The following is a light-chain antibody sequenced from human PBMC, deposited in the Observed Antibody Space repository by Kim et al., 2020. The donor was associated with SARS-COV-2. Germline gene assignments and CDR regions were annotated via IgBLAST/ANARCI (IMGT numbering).Light chain of an antibody. CDR2: GAS. CDR1: QSVSSSY. CDR3: QQYGSSPPWT. V-gene: IGKV3-20*01. Sequence: PGESATLACRASQSVSSSYLAWYQQKPGQAPRRLIDGASSRATGIPDRFSGSGSGTDFTLTISRLEPEDFAVYYCQQYGSSPPWTFGQGTKVEIK. J-gene: IGKJ1*01.